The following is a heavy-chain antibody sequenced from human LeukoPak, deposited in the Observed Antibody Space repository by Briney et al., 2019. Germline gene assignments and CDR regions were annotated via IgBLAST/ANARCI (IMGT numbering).Heavy chain of an antibody. CDR3: ARGDGYNFRFDY. J-gene: IGHJ4*02. Sequence: PGGSLRLSCAASGFNFANHAMSWVRQTPGKGLEWVSAISGGGDITYYADSVKGRFTISRDNSKNTLYLQMNSLRAEDTAVYYCARGDGYNFRFDYWGQGTLVTVSS. CDR2: ISGGGDIT. D-gene: IGHD5-24*01. CDR1: GFNFANHA. V-gene: IGHV3-23*01.